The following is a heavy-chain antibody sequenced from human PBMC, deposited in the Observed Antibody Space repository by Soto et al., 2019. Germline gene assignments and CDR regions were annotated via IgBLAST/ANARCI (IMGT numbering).Heavy chain of an antibody. CDR3: ARDPQIFDH. CDR1: GYTITSYG. J-gene: IGHJ4*02. V-gene: IGHV1-18*04. Sequence: ASVNVSCQTSGYTITSYGISWVRQAPGQGLEWMGWISAYNGNTKYAQKFQGRVTMTTDTSTSTAYMELRSLRSDDTAGYYCARDPQIFDHWGQGTLVTVSS. CDR2: ISAYNGNT.